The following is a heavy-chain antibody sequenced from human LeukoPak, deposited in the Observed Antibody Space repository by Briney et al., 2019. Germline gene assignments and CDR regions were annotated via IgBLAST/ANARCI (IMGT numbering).Heavy chain of an antibody. J-gene: IGHJ4*02. D-gene: IGHD3-22*01. Sequence: ASVKASCKASGYTFTGYYMHWVRQAPGQGLEWMGRINPNSGGTNYAQKFQGRVTMTRDTSISTAYMELSRLRSDDTAVYYCAREYDSSGYYGYWGQGTLVTVSS. CDR1: GYTFTGYY. CDR3: AREYDSSGYYGY. CDR2: INPNSGGT. V-gene: IGHV1-2*06.